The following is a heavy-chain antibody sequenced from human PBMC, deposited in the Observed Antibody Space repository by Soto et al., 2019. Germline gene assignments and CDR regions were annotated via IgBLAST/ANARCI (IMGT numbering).Heavy chain of an antibody. CDR3: ATSTIFGVVASMAGAFDI. V-gene: IGHV3-23*01. J-gene: IGHJ3*02. Sequence: PGGSLRLSCAASGFTFSSYAMSWVRQAPGKGLEWVSAISGSGGSTYYADSVKGRFTISRDNSKNTLYLQMNSLRAEDTAVYYCATSTIFGVVASMAGAFDIWGQGTMVTVSS. CDR2: ISGSGGST. D-gene: IGHD3-3*01. CDR1: GFTFSSYA.